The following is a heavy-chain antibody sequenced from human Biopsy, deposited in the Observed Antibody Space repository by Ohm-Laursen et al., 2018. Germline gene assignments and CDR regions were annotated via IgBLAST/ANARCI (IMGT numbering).Heavy chain of an antibody. J-gene: IGHJ4*02. CDR1: TYTFTDYN. Sequence: SVKVSCKASTYTFTDYNIHWRRQAPGQGLEWLGYINCKTGATNYAQKFQGTVTMTRDTSISTAYLALGSLRSADTAIYYCARDPLNGHKHFDYWGQGSLVTVSS. V-gene: IGHV1-2*02. D-gene: IGHD2-8*01. CDR3: ARDPLNGHKHFDY. CDR2: INCKTGAT.